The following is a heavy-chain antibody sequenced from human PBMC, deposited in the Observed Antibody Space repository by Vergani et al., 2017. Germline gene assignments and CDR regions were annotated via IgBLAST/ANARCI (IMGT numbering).Heavy chain of an antibody. V-gene: IGHV4-38-2*02. Sequence: QVQLQESGPGVVRPSGTLSLKCSVSGYSISGGYYWAWLRQTPGKGLEWIGQIYHSGVTHYNPSFKSRVTMSVAASKNQFSLELDSVTAADTAIYYCARTPPANEAPAWFAPWGRGIRVTVSS. J-gene: IGHJ5*02. CDR3: ARTPPANEAPAWFAP. CDR1: GYSISGGYY. CDR2: IYHSGVT. D-gene: IGHD2-15*01.